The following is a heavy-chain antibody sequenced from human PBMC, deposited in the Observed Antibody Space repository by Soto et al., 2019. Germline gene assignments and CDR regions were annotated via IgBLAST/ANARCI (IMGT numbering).Heavy chain of an antibody. CDR3: ARDRSYGYCSSTGRAAPRGYCKYGMGV. V-gene: IGHV4-34*01. CDR1: RGSFSGYY. Sequence: SETLSLTCAVYRGSFSGYYWSWIRQPPGTGLEWIGEINHSGSTNYNPSLKSRVTISVDTSNNQFSLKLSSVTAADTAVYYCARDRSYGYCSSTGRAAPRGYCKYGMGVWGQGTTVT. J-gene: IGHJ6*02. CDR2: INHSGST. D-gene: IGHD2-2*03.